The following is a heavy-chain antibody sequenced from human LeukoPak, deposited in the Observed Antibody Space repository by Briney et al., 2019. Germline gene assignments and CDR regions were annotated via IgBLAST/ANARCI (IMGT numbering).Heavy chain of an antibody. CDR2: ISSSSTTI. J-gene: IGHJ4*02. D-gene: IGHD2-21*01. Sequence: GGSLRLSCAASGFTFSDYSMNWVRQAPGKGLEWVSYISSSSTTIFYADSVKGRFTISRDNAKNSLFLQMNGLRDEDTALYYCARERVIAAAGDGFDSWGQGSLVTVSS. CDR3: ARERVIAAAGDGFDS. V-gene: IGHV3-48*02. CDR1: GFTFSDYS.